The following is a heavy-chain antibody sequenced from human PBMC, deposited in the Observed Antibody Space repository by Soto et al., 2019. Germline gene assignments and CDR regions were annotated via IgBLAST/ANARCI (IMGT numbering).Heavy chain of an antibody. J-gene: IGHJ4*02. V-gene: IGHV3-33*01. CDR1: GFTFSTYG. D-gene: IGHD5-18*01. Sequence: QVQLVESGGGVVQPGTSLRLSCAASGFTFSTYGMHWVRQAPGKGLEWVAVIWYDGSNKYHGDSLKGRFTISRDNSKNTLYLQINNLRAEDTAVCYCGRDGALGDTAVVDSWGQGTLVTVSS. CDR2: IWYDGSNK. CDR3: GRDGALGDTAVVDS.